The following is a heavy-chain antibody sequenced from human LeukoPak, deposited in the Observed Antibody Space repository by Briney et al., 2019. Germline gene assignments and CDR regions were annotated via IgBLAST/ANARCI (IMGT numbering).Heavy chain of an antibody. D-gene: IGHD6-6*01. CDR1: GGTFSSYA. V-gene: IGHV1-69*13. J-gene: IGHJ6*02. Sequence: GASVKVSCKASGGTFSSYAISWVRQAPGQGLEWMGGIIPIFGTANYAQKFQGRVTITADESTSTAYMELSSLRSEDTAVYYCARLVAARPSRYGMDVWGQGTLVTVSS. CDR3: ARLVAARPSRYGMDV. CDR2: IIPIFGTA.